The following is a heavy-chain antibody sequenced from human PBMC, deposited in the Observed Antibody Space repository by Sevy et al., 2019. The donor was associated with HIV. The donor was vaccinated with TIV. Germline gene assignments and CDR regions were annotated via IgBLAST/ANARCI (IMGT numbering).Heavy chain of an antibody. J-gene: IGHJ3*02. CDR1: GFTFSSHY. Sequence: GGSLRLSCAASGFTFSSHYMSWVRQAPGKGLEWVANIEQDGSDKLYVESVKGRFTISRDNAKNSLYLQLSSLRAEDTAMYFCAREARYYYDSERHYDDAFDMWGPGTMVTVSS. D-gene: IGHD3-22*01. CDR2: IEQDGSDK. CDR3: AREARYYYDSERHYDDAFDM. V-gene: IGHV3-7*01.